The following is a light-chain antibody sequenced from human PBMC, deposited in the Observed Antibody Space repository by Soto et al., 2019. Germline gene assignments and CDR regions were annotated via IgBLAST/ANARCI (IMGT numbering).Light chain of an antibody. V-gene: IGKV1-12*01. J-gene: IGKJ1*01. CDR2: AAS. CDR1: QDISSW. CDR3: QQANSFPWT. Sequence: DIQMTQSPSSVSASVGDRVTITCRASQDISSWLAWYQQKPGTAPKLLIYAASNLQSGVPSRFSGSGSGTDFTLTISSLQPEDFATYYCQQANSFPWTFGQGTKVEIK.